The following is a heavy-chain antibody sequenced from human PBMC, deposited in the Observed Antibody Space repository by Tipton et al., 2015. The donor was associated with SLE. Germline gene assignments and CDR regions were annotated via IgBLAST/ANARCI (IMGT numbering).Heavy chain of an antibody. D-gene: IGHD2-15*01. CDR3: ARVQEGYCSGGICCYYGMDV. J-gene: IGHJ6*02. CDR1: GFTVSSNY. V-gene: IGHV3-66*01. Sequence: SLRLSCAASGFTVSSNYMSWVRQAPGKGLEWVSVIYSGGSTYYADSVKGRFTISRDNSKNTLYLQMNSLRAEDTAVYYCARVQEGYCSGGICCYYGMDVWGLGSTVTFS. CDR2: IYSGGST.